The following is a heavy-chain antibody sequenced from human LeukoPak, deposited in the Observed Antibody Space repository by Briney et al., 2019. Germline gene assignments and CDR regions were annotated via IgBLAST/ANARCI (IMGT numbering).Heavy chain of an antibody. J-gene: IGHJ4*02. V-gene: IGHV4-4*07. CDR2: IYTSGST. Sequence: SETLSLTCTVSGGSISSYYWSWIRQPAGKGLEWIGRIYTSGSTNYNPSLKSRVAMSVDTSKNQFSLKLSSVTAADTAVYYCARERRGYSGYDFDYWGQGTLVTVSS. CDR1: GGSISSYY. CDR3: ARERRGYSGYDFDY. D-gene: IGHD5-12*01.